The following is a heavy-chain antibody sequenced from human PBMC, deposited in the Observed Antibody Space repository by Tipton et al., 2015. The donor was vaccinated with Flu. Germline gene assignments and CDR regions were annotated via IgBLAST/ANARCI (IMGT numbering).Heavy chain of an antibody. CDR1: GFRFSTFA. CDR2: MTGSGAGT. D-gene: IGHD2/OR15-2a*01. J-gene: IGHJ4*02. V-gene: IGHV3-23*01. Sequence: GSLRLSCEASGFRFSTFAMSWVRQAPGKGLEWVSTMTGSGAGTYVADSVKGRFTVSRDNPKNTLYLELNSLRVEDTAIYYCAKNMDSLFFFDHWGLGTLVTVSS. CDR3: AKNMDSLFFFDH.